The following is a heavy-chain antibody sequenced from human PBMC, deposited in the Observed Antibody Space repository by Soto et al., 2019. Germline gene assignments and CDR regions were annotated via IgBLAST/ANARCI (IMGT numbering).Heavy chain of an antibody. Sequence: EVQVVESGGGLVQPGGSLRLSCAASEFSFNNYEMNWVCQPPGKGLEWVSHISGSGSAISYTDSVKGRFTVSRDNAKNSLYLQMNSLRDEDTAVYYCARRGYSYGYDYWGQGTLVTVSS. D-gene: IGHD5-18*01. V-gene: IGHV3-48*03. CDR1: EFSFNNYE. J-gene: IGHJ4*02. CDR2: ISGSGSAI. CDR3: ARRGYSYGYDY.